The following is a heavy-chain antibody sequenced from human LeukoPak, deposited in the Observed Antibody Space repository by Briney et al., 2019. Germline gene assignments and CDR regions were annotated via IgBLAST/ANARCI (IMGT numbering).Heavy chain of an antibody. Sequence: SDTQSLIFAVYGGCLSFYYWSWIRQPPWKVLEWIGEINHSGSTNYNPSLKSRVTISVDTSKNQFSLKLSSVTAADTAVYYCARLMEVTTLGYYYYYMDVWGKGTTVTISS. CDR2: INHSGST. V-gene: IGHV4-34*01. CDR3: ARLMEVTTLGYYYYYMDV. D-gene: IGHD4-17*01. J-gene: IGHJ6*03. CDR1: GGCLSFYY.